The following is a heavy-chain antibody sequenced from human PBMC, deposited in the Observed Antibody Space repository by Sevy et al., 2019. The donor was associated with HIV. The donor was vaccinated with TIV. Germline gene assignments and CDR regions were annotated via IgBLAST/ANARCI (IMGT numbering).Heavy chain of an antibody. CDR2: LYYSGSI. V-gene: IGHV4-59*01. D-gene: IGHD2-21*01. CDR3: ARDSAVVPRALVY. Sequence: SENLSLTCNVSGDSISSYFWSWFRQPPGKGLEWIGYLYYSGSIEYNPSLRSRVTISVDTSKKHFSMKLRSVTAADTAMYYCARDSAVVPRALVYWGQGTLVTVSS. J-gene: IGHJ4*02. CDR1: GDSISSYF.